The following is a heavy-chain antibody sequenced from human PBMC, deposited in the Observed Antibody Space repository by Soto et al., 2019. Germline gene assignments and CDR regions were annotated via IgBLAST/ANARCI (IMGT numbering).Heavy chain of an antibody. D-gene: IGHD1-1*01. CDR3: ALWGFRDGNNSKYNSSGMDV. CDR1: GGTFNRYT. CDR2: IIPSFGTA. V-gene: IGHV1-69*01. Sequence: VQLVQSGAEVKKPGSSVKLSCKASGGTFNRYTISWVRQAPGQGLGWMGGIIPSFGTANYAQKFQGRGAIVADESTSAAEMGVRSPRSEDTAVHYCALWGFRDGNNSKYNSSGMDVWGQGTTVTVSS. J-gene: IGHJ6*02.